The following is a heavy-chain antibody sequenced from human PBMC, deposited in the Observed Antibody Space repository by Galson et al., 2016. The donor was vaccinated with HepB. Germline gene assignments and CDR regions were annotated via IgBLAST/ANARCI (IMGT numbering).Heavy chain of an antibody. Sequence: SLRLSCAASGFTFSSYSMNWVRQAPGKGLEWVSYISPRSDTIYYANSVKGRSTISRDNAENSLYLQMNRLRDEDTPVYYCERDGAYTSICYAPEYHEHRGQGTQVTVSS. CDR3: ERDGAYTSICYAPEYHEH. CDR2: ISPRSDTI. J-gene: IGHJ1*01. D-gene: IGHD6-13*01. CDR1: GFTFSSYS. V-gene: IGHV3-48*02.